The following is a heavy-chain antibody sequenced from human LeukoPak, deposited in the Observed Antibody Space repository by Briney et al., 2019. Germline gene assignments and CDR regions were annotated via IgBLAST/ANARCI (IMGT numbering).Heavy chain of an antibody. D-gene: IGHD6-19*01. CDR1: EFTFSNFA. J-gene: IGHJ4*02. CDR2: ISGSGGNT. Sequence: PGGSLRLSCVASEFTFSNFAMSWVRQAPGKGLEWVSGISGSGGNTYYADSVKGRFTISRDNSKNTLFLQMNSLRAEDTAVYFCAKDARRSSGWWFFDHWGQGTLVTVSS. CDR3: AKDARRSSGWWFFDH. V-gene: IGHV3-23*01.